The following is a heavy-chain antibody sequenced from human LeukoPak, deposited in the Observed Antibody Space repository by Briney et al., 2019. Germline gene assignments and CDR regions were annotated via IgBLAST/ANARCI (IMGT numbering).Heavy chain of an antibody. D-gene: IGHD6-13*01. J-gene: IGHJ4*02. Sequence: ASVKVSCKVSGYTLTELSMHWVRQAPGKGLEWMGGFDPEDGETIYAQKFQGRVTMTEDTSTDTAYMELNSLRAEDTAVYHCARGVAAGRPKSYYFEYWGQGTLVTVSS. CDR2: FDPEDGET. V-gene: IGHV1-24*01. CDR3: ARGVAAGRPKSYYFEY. CDR1: GYTLTELS.